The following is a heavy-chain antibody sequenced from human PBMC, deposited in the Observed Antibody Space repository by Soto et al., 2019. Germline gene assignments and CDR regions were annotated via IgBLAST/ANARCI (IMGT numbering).Heavy chain of an antibody. Sequence: PGGSLRLSCAASGFTFSSYSMNWVRQAPGKGLEWVSYISSSSSTIYYADSVKGRFTISRDNAKNSLYLQMNSLRAEDTAVYYSARALAYYDFLMDVWGKGTTVTVSS. CDR1: GFTFSSYS. CDR2: ISSSSSTI. D-gene: IGHD3-3*01. V-gene: IGHV3-48*01. J-gene: IGHJ6*03. CDR3: ARALAYYDFLMDV.